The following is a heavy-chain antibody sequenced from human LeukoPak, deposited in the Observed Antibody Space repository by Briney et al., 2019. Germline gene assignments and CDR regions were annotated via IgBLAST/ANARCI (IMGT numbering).Heavy chain of an antibody. J-gene: IGHJ4*02. D-gene: IGHD1-26*01. CDR1: DYSICTGYY. V-gene: IGHV4-38-2*02. CDR3: ARKEDSGSYNY. CDR2: IYHSGIT. Sequence: SETLSLTCSVADYSICTGYYWGWIRQPPGQGLEWIGSIYHSGITYYNPYNPSLKSRVTISVDTSKNQFSLKLSSVTAADTAVYYCARKEDSGSYNYWGQGTLVTVSS.